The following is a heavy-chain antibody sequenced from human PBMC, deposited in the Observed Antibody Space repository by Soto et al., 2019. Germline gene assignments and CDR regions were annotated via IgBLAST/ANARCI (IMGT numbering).Heavy chain of an antibody. D-gene: IGHD6-6*01. J-gene: IGHJ4*02. V-gene: IGHV2-5*02. CDR1: GFSLYAGTLG. CDR2: IYWDDDK. Sequence: QITLKESGPTLVKPTQTLTLTCTFSGFSLYAGTLGVGWIRQPPGKALEWLALIYWDDDKHYSPSLKSRLTITKDTSKNQVVLTMTNLDPVDTATYYCARSPRPPRYTRSAFDHWGQGTLVTVSS. CDR3: ARSPRPPRYTRSAFDH.